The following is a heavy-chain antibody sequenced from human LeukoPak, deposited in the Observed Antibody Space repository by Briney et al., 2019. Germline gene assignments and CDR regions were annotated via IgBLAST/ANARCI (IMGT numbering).Heavy chain of an antibody. V-gene: IGHV3-66*01. CDR1: GFTVSDNY. CDR2: IYSGGST. J-gene: IGHJ4*02. Sequence: PGGSLRLSCAASGFTVSDNYMSWVRQAPGEGLEWVSVIYSGGSTYYADSVKGRFTISRDNSKNTLYLQMNSLRAEDTAVYYCARDFMATITDYWGQGTLVTVSS. CDR3: ARDFMATITDY. D-gene: IGHD5-24*01.